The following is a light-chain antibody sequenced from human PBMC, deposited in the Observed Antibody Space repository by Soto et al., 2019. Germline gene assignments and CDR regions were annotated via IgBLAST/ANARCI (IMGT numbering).Light chain of an antibody. CDR1: SIGSKN. CDR2: YDS. V-gene: IGLV3-21*04. J-gene: IGLJ2*01. CDR3: QVWDSSSDHSVV. Sequence: SYELTQPPSLSVAPGKTAKITCGGSSIGSKNVHWYQQRPGQAPVLVIYYDSDRPSGIPERFSGSNSGNTATLTISRVEAGDEADYYCQVWDSSSDHSVVFGGGTKVTVL.